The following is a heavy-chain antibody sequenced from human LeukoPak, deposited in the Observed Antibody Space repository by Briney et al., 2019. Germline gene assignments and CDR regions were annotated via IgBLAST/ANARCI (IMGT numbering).Heavy chain of an antibody. J-gene: IGHJ6*02. V-gene: IGHV4-34*01. CDR2: INHSGST. CDR3: ARGLGRKEVVVVPAALHMDV. CDR1: GGSFSGYY. Sequence: SETLSLTCAVYGGSFSGYYWSWIRQPPGKGLEWIGEINHSGSTNYSPSLKSRVTISVDTSKNQFSLKLSSVTAADTAVYYCARGLGRKEVVVVPAALHMDVWGQGTTVTVSS. D-gene: IGHD2-2*01.